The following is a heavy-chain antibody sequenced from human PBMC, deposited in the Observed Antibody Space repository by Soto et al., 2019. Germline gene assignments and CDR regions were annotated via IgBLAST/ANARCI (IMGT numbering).Heavy chain of an antibody. CDR3: ARTELGWFDP. CDR2: IFYSGRSGST. CDR1: GGSISSYY. Sequence: SETLSLTCSVSGGSISSYYWSWIRQPPGKGLEWIGYIFYSGRSGSTNYNPSLKSRVTISVDTSKNQFSLKLSSVTAADTAVYYCARTELGWFDPWGQGTLVTVSS. J-gene: IGHJ5*02. V-gene: IGHV4-59*01. D-gene: IGHD3-10*01.